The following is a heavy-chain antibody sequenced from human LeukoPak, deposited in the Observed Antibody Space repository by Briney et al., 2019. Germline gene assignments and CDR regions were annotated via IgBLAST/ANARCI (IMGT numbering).Heavy chain of an antibody. CDR1: GGTFSSYA. CDR2: IIPMLGTV. J-gene: IGHJ6*02. V-gene: IGHV1-69*04. CDR3: ARDQKVGATPYFGMDV. D-gene: IGHD1-26*01. Sequence: GASVKLSCKVFGGTFSSYAINWVRQAPGQGLEWIGRIIPMLGTVNYAQKFQGRVTIIADKFTSTAYMELSSLRSEDTAVYFCARDQKVGATPYFGMDVWGQGTTVTVSS.